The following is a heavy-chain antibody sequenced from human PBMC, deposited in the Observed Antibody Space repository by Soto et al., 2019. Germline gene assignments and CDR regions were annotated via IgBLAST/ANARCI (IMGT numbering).Heavy chain of an antibody. CDR1: GGSISSYY. Sequence: ETLSLTCTVSGGSISSYYWSWIRQPPGKGLEWIGYIYYSGSTNYNPSLKSRVTISVDTSKNQFSLKLSSVTAADTAVYYCARGGPYYGSGSVDYWGQGTLVTVSS. J-gene: IGHJ4*02. V-gene: IGHV4-59*01. D-gene: IGHD3-10*01. CDR3: ARGGPYYGSGSVDY. CDR2: IYYSGST.